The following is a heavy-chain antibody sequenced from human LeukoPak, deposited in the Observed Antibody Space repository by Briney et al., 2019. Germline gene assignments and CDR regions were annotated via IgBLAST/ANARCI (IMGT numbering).Heavy chain of an antibody. CDR2: MNPNSGNT. V-gene: IGHV1-8*01. Sequence: ASVKVSCKASGYTFTSYDINWVRQATGQGLKWMGWMNPNSGNTGYAQKFQGRVTMTRNTSISTAYMELSSLRSEDTAVYYCARFLYCSSTSCAEAHYFDYWGQGTLVTVSS. J-gene: IGHJ4*02. CDR3: ARFLYCSSTSCAEAHYFDY. D-gene: IGHD2-2*01. CDR1: GYTFTSYD.